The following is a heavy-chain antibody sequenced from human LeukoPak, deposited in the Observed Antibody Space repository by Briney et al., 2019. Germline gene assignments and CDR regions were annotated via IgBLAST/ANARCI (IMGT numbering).Heavy chain of an antibody. CDR2: IYYSGST. V-gene: IGHV4-59*08. J-gene: IGHJ4*02. CDR1: GSSISSNY. D-gene: IGHD5-24*01. Sequence: SETLSLTCTVSGSSISSNYWSWIRQPPGKGLEWIGYIYYSGSTNYNPSLKSRVTISVDTSKNQFSLKLSSVTAADTAVYYCARFEATTGSPYFDYWGQGTLVTVSS. CDR3: ARFEATTGSPYFDY.